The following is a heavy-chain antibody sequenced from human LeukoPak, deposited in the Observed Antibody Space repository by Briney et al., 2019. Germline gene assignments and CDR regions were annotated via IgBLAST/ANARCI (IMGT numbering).Heavy chain of an antibody. D-gene: IGHD2-21*02. Sequence: GGSLRLSCAASGFTFSSYAMNWVRQAPGKGLEWVSYISSSGSTIYYADSVKGRFTISRDNAKNSLYLQMNSLRAEDTAVYYCARGYCGGDCHFDYWGQGTLVTVSS. CDR3: ARGYCGGDCHFDY. J-gene: IGHJ4*02. CDR2: ISSSGSTI. CDR1: GFTFSSYA. V-gene: IGHV3-48*03.